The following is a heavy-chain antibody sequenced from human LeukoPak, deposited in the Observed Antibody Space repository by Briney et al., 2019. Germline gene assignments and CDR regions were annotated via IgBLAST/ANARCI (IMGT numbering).Heavy chain of an antibody. CDR2: IYRNADGGTT. CDR1: GFTFSNAW. J-gene: IGHJ6*02. Sequence: GGSLRLSCAASGFTFSNAWMTWVRQAPGKGLEWVGRIYRNADGGTTDYAAPVKGRFTISRDDSKNTLYLQMNSLKTEDTAVYYCTTDSYCSTTTCYASSNHYHGLDAWGQGTSVTVSS. V-gene: IGHV3-15*05. D-gene: IGHD2-2*01. CDR3: TTDSYCSTTTCYASSNHYHGLDA.